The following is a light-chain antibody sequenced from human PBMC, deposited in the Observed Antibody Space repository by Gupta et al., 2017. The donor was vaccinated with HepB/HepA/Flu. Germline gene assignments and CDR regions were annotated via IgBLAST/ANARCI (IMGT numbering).Light chain of an antibody. J-gene: IGKJ2*01. CDR3: QHRSYCPKYT. CDR2: DTS. CDR1: QNINTI. Sequence: EIVLTQSAAPLTLSPGERAALSCRASQNINTILDWYRQTPGQAPRLLLYDTSYRATDISARFSVSGCGSDFTLTFSDLGPEDSAVYYCQHRSYCPKYTFGQGTRLEI. V-gene: IGKV3-11*01.